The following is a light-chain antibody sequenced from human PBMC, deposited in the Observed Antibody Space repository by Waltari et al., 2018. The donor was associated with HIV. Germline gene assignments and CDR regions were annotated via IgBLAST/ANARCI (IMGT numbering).Light chain of an antibody. V-gene: IGKV3-15*01. Sequence: EIVMTQSPAPLSVSPGARVTLSCRASQNVITNVAWYQQKPGQAPSLPIYGASTRASGIPARFTGGGSGSDFTLTINSLQSEDCGLYYCQQYNGWPRTFGQGTKV. CDR3: QQYNGWPRT. J-gene: IGKJ1*01. CDR2: GAS. CDR1: QNVITN.